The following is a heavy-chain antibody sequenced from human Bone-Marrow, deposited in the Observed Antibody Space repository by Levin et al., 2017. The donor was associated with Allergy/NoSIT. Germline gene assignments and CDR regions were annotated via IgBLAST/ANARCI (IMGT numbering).Heavy chain of an antibody. J-gene: IGHJ2*01. D-gene: IGHD1-26*01. Sequence: GGSLRLSCAASGFTFSSYAMTWVRQAPGKGLEWISGLSGRGETTYYADSVKGRFTISRDNDKNTLFLQMNSLRTEDTALFYCAKWVKGSDGGWFFDFWGRGTLVTVSS. V-gene: IGHV3-23*01. CDR3: AKWVKGSDGGWFFDF. CDR1: GFTFSSYA. CDR2: LSGRGETT.